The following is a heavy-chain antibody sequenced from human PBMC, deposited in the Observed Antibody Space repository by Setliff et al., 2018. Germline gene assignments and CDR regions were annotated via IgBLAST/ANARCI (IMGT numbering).Heavy chain of an antibody. CDR3: ARDYYYDSSGPRYYYGMDV. CDR1: GGTFSSYA. D-gene: IGHD3-22*01. Sequence: ASVKVSCKASGGTFSSYAISWVRQAPGQGLEWMGRINPNSGGTNYAQKLQGRVTMTTDTSTSTAYMELRSLRSDDTAVYYCARDYYYDSSGPRYYYGMDVWGQGTTVTVSS. J-gene: IGHJ6*02. V-gene: IGHV1-18*01. CDR2: INPNSGGT.